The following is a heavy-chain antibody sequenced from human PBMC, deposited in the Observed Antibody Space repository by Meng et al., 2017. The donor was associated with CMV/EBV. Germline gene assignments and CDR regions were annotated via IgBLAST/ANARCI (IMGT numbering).Heavy chain of an antibody. D-gene: IGHD6-13*01. J-gene: IGHJ5*02. Sequence: SVKVSCRASGGTFSSYAISWVRQAPGQGLEWMGGIIPIFGTANYAQKFQGRVTITTDESTSTAYMELSSLRSEDTAVYYCARVGISSSWYEPGTGWFDPWGQGTLVTVSS. CDR2: IIPIFGTA. CDR3: ARVGISSSWYEPGTGWFDP. V-gene: IGHV1-69*05. CDR1: GGTFSSYA.